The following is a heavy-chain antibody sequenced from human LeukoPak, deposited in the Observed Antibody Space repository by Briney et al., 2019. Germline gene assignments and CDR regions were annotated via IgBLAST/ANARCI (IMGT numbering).Heavy chain of an antibody. CDR3: ATARNFRFEY. J-gene: IGHJ4*02. CDR1: GLTFRTTW. V-gene: IGHV3-74*01. D-gene: IGHD1-7*01. Sequence: GGSLRLSCATSGLTFRTTWMHWARQAPGKGLMWVSRMNGEGTTIDYADSVKGRFTVSRDYAKNTLFLQMNNLRTEDTALYFCATARNFRFEYWGQASLVIVSA. CDR2: MNGEGTTI.